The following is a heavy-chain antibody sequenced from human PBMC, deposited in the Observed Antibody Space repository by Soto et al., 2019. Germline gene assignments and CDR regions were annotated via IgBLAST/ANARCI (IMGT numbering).Heavy chain of an antibody. D-gene: IGHD2-8*01. Sequence: ASVKVSCKASGYSFTDYHIHWVRQAPGQGLEWLGRINPKSGGTSTAQKFQGWVTMTTDTSISTASMELTRLTSGDTAIYYCARGDSTDCSNGVCSFFYNHDMDVWGQGTTVTVSS. V-gene: IGHV1-2*04. J-gene: IGHJ6*02. CDR2: INPKSGGT. CDR3: ARGDSTDCSNGVCSFFYNHDMDV. CDR1: GYSFTDYH.